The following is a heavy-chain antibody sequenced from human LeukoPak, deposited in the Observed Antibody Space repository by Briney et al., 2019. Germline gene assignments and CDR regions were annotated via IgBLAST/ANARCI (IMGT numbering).Heavy chain of an antibody. CDR1: GGSISSYY. J-gene: IGHJ4*02. V-gene: IGHV4-4*07. CDR2: FYTSGST. D-gene: IGHD6-13*01. Sequence: SETLSLTCTVSGGSISSYYWSWIRQPAGKGLEWIGRFYTSGSTNYNPSLKSRVTMSVDTSKNQFSLKLTSVTAADTAMYYCARDWYGGIIDYWGQGTLVTVSS. CDR3: ARDWYGGIIDY.